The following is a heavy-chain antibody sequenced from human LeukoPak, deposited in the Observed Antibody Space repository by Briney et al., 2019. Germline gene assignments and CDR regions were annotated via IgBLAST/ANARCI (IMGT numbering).Heavy chain of an antibody. D-gene: IGHD2-15*01. CDR1: GFSFSDYY. V-gene: IGHV3-11*01. CDR2: ISSSGSTI. CDR3: ASLELLSSDY. J-gene: IGHJ4*02. Sequence: GGSLTLSCAASGFSFSDYYMSWIRQAPGKGLEWVSYISSSGSTIYYADSVKGRFTISRDNAKNSLYLQMTSLRAEDTAVYYCASLELLSSDYWGQGTLVTVSS.